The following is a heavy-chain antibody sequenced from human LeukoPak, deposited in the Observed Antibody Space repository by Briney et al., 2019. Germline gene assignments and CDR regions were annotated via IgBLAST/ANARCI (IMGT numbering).Heavy chain of an antibody. J-gene: IGHJ4*02. CDR1: GFTLSSYN. CDR2: ISSSSSTI. Sequence: PGGSLRLSCAASGFTLSSYNMNWVRQAPGKGLEWVSYISSSSSTIYYADSVKGRFTISRDNAKNSVYLQMSSLRDEDTAVYYCARDGITMVRGVMIDFDYWGQGTRVTVSS. CDR3: ARDGITMVRGVMIDFDY. V-gene: IGHV3-48*02. D-gene: IGHD3-10*01.